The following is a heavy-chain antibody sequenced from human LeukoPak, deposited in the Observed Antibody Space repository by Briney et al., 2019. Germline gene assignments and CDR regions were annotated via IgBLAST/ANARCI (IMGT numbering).Heavy chain of an antibody. J-gene: IGHJ4*02. CDR2: IYYSGST. V-gene: IGHV4-31*03. Sequence: SETLSLTCTVSGGSISSGGYYWSWIRQHPGKGLEWIGYIYYSGSTYYNPSLKSRVTISVDTSKNQFSLKLNSVTAADTAVYYCARDGEAGTFDYWGQGTLVTVSS. CDR3: ARDGEAGTFDY. D-gene: IGHD6-19*01. CDR1: GGSISSGGYY.